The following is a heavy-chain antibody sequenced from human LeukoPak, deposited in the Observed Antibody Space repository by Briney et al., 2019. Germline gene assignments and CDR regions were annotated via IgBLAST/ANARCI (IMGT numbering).Heavy chain of an antibody. J-gene: IGHJ5*02. V-gene: IGHV1-69*05. CDR1: GGTFSSYA. D-gene: IGHD2-2*02. CDR2: IIPIFGTA. CDR3: ARDRGYCSSTSCYSNWFDP. Sequence: SVKVSCKASGGTFSSYAISWVRQAPGQGLEWMGGIIPIFGTANYAQKFQGRVTITTDESTSTAYMELRSLRSDDTAVYYCARDRGYCSSTSCYSNWFDPWGQGTLVTVSS.